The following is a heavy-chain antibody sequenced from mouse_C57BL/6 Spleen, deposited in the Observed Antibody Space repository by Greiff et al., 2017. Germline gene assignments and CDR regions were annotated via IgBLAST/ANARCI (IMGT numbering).Heavy chain of an antibody. CDR3: AKSDYYGSSYEIYYAMDY. J-gene: IGHJ4*01. Sequence: QVQLQQSGPGLVQPSQSLSITCTVSGFSLTSYGVHWVRQSPGKGLEWLGVIWRGGSTDYNAAFMSRLSITKDNSKSQVFFKMNSLQADDTAIYYCAKSDYYGSSYEIYYAMDYWGQGTSVTVSS. D-gene: IGHD1-1*01. CDR1: GFSLTSYG. CDR2: IWRGGST. V-gene: IGHV2-5*01.